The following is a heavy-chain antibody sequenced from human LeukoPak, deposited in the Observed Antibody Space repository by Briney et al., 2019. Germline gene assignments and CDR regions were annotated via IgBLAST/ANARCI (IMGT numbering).Heavy chain of an antibody. CDR3: ARSDITMIVVVTDY. Sequence: GASVKVSCKASDYTFTSYGISWVRQAPGQGLEWMGWISAYNGNTNYAQKLQGRVTMTTDTSTSTAYMELRSLRSDDTAVYYCARSDITMIVVVTDYWGQGTLVTVSS. CDR2: ISAYNGNT. V-gene: IGHV1-18*01. J-gene: IGHJ4*02. CDR1: DYTFTSYG. D-gene: IGHD3-22*01.